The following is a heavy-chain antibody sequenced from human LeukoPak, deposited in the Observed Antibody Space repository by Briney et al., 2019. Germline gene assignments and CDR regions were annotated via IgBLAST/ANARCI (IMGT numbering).Heavy chain of an antibody. V-gene: IGHV3-23*01. Sequence: GGTLRLSCAASGFTFSSYGMSWVRQAPGKGLEWVSAISGSGGSTYYADSVKGRFTISRDNSKNTLYLQMNSLRAEDTAVYYCAKDLGYCSSTSCYAFDYWGQGTLVTVSS. CDR2: ISGSGGST. D-gene: IGHD2-2*03. CDR3: AKDLGYCSSTSCYAFDY. J-gene: IGHJ4*02. CDR1: GFTFSSYG.